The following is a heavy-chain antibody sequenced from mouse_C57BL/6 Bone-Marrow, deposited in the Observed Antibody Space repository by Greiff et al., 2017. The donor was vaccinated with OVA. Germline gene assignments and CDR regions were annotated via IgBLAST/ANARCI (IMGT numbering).Heavy chain of an antibody. V-gene: IGHV1-19*01. CDR2: INPYNGGT. CDR1: GYTFTDYY. CDR3: ARGPITTVY. Sequence: EVKLMESGPVLVKPGASVKMSCKASGYTFTDYYMNWVKQSHGKSLEWIGVINPYNGGTSYNQKFKGKATLTVDKSSSTAYMELNSLTSEDSAVYYCARGPITTVYWGQGTTLTVSS. D-gene: IGHD1-1*01. J-gene: IGHJ2*01.